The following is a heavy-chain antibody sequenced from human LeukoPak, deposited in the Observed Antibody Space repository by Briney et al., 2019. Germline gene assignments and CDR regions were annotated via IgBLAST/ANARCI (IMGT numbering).Heavy chain of an antibody. CDR3: ARLANYVPVY. D-gene: IGHD4/OR15-4a*01. CDR1: GYSISSNYS. J-gene: IGHJ4*02. Sequence: SETLSLSCTVSGYSISSNYSWGWIRQPPVKGLEWIGSVHHSGRTYYNPSLKSRLTISINTSKKQFSLKVSSVTSADTAVYYCARLANYVPVYWGQGTLVTVSS. V-gene: IGHV4-38-2*02. CDR2: VHHSGRT.